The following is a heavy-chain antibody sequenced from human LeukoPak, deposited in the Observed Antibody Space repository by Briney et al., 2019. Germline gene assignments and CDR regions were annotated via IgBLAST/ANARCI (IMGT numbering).Heavy chain of an antibody. D-gene: IGHD2-2*01. CDR3: ARSSTSYYGMDV. J-gene: IGHJ6*02. Sequence: AGGSLRLSCVVSGFTFNTYAMNWVRQAPGKGLEWVSSISSSSNNIYYADSVKGRFTISRDNAKDSLFLHMDSLRVEDTAVYYCARSSTSYYGMDVWGQGTTVTVSS. CDR2: ISSSSNNI. V-gene: IGHV3-21*01. CDR1: GFTFNTYA.